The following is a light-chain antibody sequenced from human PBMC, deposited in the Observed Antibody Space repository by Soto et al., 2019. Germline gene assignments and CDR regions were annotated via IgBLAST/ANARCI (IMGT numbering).Light chain of an antibody. CDR3: QQYGSSPRT. CDR2: AAS. Sequence: EIVLTQSPGTLSLSPGERATLSCRASQSVSSSYLAWYQQKPGQAPRLLIYAASSRATGIPDRFSGSGSGTDFTLTITRLEPEDFAVYYSQQYGSSPRTFGQGTKV. J-gene: IGKJ1*01. V-gene: IGKV3-20*01. CDR1: QSVSSSY.